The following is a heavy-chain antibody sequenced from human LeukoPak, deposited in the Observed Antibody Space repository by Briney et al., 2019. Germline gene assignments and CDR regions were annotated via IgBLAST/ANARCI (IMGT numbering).Heavy chain of an antibody. V-gene: IGHV4-39*01. CDR3: ARSGNTGRNWYFDL. Sequence: PSETLSLTCSVSGGSISSSNYYWGWIRQPPGKGLEWIGSIYYSGSTYYNPSLKSRVTISVDTSKNQFSLKLSSVTAADTAVYYCARSGNTGRNWYFDLWGRGTLVTVSS. CDR1: GGSISSSNYY. J-gene: IGHJ2*01. CDR2: IYYSGST. D-gene: IGHD3-10*01.